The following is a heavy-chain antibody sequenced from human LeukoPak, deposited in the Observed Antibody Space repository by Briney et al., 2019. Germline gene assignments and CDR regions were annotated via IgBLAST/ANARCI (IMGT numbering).Heavy chain of an antibody. CDR1: GYTFTSYY. Sequence: ASVKVSCKASGYTFTSYYMHWVRQAPGQGLEWMGIINPSGGSTSYAQKFQGRVTMTRDTSTSTVYMELSSPRSEDTAVYYCARAPYGGNLGSYWGQGTLVTVSS. D-gene: IGHD4-23*01. CDR2: INPSGGST. J-gene: IGHJ4*02. V-gene: IGHV1-46*01. CDR3: ARAPYGGNLGSY.